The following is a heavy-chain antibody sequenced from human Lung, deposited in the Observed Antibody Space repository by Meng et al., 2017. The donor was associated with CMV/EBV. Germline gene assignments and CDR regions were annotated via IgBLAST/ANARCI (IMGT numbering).Heavy chain of an antibody. D-gene: IGHD6-19*01. CDR3: AKSSDNGWSS. Sequence: VQLVQSGDEEKRPGAPVKISCQASGYSFSGFYLNWARQAPGHGLEWLGRVNPISDDTHLAQKFEGRITVTRGATINTAFMELTRLRPDDTAVYYCAKSSDNGWSSWGPGTLVTVSS. CDR1: GYSFSGFY. V-gene: IGHV1-2*06. CDR2: VNPISDDT. J-gene: IGHJ4*01.